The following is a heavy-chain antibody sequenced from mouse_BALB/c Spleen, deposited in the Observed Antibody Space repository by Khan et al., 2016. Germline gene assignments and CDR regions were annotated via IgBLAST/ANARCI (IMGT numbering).Heavy chain of an antibody. V-gene: IGHV5-6-3*01. D-gene: IGHD2-14*01. J-gene: IGHJ4*01. CDR1: GFTFSTYA. Sequence: EVELVESGGGLVQPGGSLKLSCAASGFTFSTYAMSWVRQTPDKRLELVATINSNGGSTYYTDNVKGRFTISRDNAKNTLYLQLSSLKSEDTAMDYCARVRQAGDYWGQGTSVTVSS. CDR2: INSNGGST. CDR3: ARVRQAGDY.